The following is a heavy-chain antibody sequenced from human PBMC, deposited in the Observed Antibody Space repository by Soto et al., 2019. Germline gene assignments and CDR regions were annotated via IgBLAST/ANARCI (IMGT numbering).Heavy chain of an antibody. CDR3: ARDGVATLQDAFDI. D-gene: IGHD5-12*01. CDR1: GFTFSDYY. Sequence: GGSLRLSCAASGFTFSDYYMSWIRQAPGKGLEWVSYISSSGSTIYYADSVKGRFTISRDNAKNSLYLQMNSLRAEDTAVYYCARDGVATLQDAFDIWGQGTMVTVSS. V-gene: IGHV3-11*01. CDR2: ISSSGSTI. J-gene: IGHJ3*02.